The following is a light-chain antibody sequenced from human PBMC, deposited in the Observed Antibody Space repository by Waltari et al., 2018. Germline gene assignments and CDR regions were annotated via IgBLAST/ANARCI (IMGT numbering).Light chain of an antibody. CDR1: QSVDIY. J-gene: IGKJ5*01. CDR3: QQRKIWPPIT. V-gene: IGKV3-11*01. CDR2: DAS. Sequence: ETVLTQSPATLSLSPGERATLSCRASQSVDIYLAWYQQNPGQAPRLLIYDASNRAAGIPARFSGSGSGTDFTLTISSLEPEDFAVYYCQQRKIWPPITFGQGTRLEIK.